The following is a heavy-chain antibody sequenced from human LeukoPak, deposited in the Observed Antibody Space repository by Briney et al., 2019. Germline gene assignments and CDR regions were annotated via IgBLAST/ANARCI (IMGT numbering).Heavy chain of an antibody. CDR3: TRITMVRGVMGDGYFDY. CDR2: ISYSTSTR. D-gene: IGHD3-10*01. J-gene: IGHJ4*02. Sequence: GGSLRLSCAASGFTFSSYSMNWVRQAPGKGQEWVSYISYSTSTRYYADSVRGRFTVSRDNAKNSLYLEMNSLKTEDTAVYYCTRITMVRGVMGDGYFDYWGQGTLVTVSS. CDR1: GFTFSSYS. V-gene: IGHV3-48*01.